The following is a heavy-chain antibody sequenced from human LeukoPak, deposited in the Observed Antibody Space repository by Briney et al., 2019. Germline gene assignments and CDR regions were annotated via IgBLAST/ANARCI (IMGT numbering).Heavy chain of an antibody. CDR1: GFTFSNAW. V-gene: IGHV3-15*01. D-gene: IGHD3-3*01. J-gene: IGHJ4*02. Sequence: GGSLRLSCAASGFTFSNAWLSWVRQAPGKGLEWVGRIKSKTDGGTTDYAAPVKGRFTISRDDSKNTLYLQMNSLKTEDTAVYYCTTDFTIFGVAMGFDYWGQGALVTVSS. CDR3: TTDFTIFGVAMGFDY. CDR2: IKSKTDGGTT.